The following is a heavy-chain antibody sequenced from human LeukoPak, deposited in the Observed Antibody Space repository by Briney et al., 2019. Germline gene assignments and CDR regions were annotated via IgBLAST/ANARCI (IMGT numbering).Heavy chain of an antibody. CDR3: ARAGYCSSTSCYFDYYYYGMDV. J-gene: IGHJ6*02. V-gene: IGHV3-11*01. CDR2: ISSSGSTI. CDR1: GFTFSDYY. D-gene: IGHD2-2*01. Sequence: GGSLRLSCAASGFTFSDYYMSWIRQAPGKGLEWVSYISSSGSTIYYADSVKGRFTISRDNAKNSLYLQMNNLRAEDTAVYYCARAGYCSSTSCYFDYYYYGMDVWGQGTTVTVSS.